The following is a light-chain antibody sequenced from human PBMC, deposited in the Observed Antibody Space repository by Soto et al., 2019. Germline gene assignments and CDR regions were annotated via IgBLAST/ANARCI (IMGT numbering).Light chain of an antibody. CDR2: KAS. CDR3: QNSYNSPWT. J-gene: IGKJ1*01. CDR1: QSVGRW. Sequence: DIQLTQSPSTLSASVGDRITITCRASQSVGRWLAWYQQKPGKAPEVLIYKASTLKYGVPSRFSGSGSGTEFTLTISSLQPEDFATYYCQNSYNSPWTFGQGTKVDIK. V-gene: IGKV1-5*03.